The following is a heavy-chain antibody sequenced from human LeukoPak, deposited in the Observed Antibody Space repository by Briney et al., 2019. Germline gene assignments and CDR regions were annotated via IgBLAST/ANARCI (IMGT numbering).Heavy chain of an antibody. Sequence: GGSLRLSCAASGFTFSSYGMHWVRQAPGKGLEWVAFIRYDGSNKYYADSVKGRFTISRDNSKNTLYLQMNSLRAEDTAVYYCAKDQGYCSSTSCYLLGDAFDIWGQGTMVTVSS. V-gene: IGHV3-30*02. D-gene: IGHD2-2*01. CDR1: GFTFSSYG. CDR2: IRYDGSNK. J-gene: IGHJ3*02. CDR3: AKDQGYCSSTSCYLLGDAFDI.